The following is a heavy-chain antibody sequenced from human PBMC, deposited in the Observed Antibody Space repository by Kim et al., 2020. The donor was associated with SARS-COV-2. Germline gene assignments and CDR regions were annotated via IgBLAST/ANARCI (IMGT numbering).Heavy chain of an antibody. Sequence: SETLSLTCAVFGGSFSDFYWTWIRQPPGKGLEWIGEINHSGSTEYYPSLKSRVTISVDTSKKQFSLKLRSVTAADTAVYYCARGKDFYASSASYYRSNWFDPWGQGTLVTVSP. CDR3: ARGKDFYASSASYYRSNWFDP. D-gene: IGHD3-22*01. CDR1: GGSFSDFY. CDR2: INHSGST. J-gene: IGHJ5*02. V-gene: IGHV4-34*01.